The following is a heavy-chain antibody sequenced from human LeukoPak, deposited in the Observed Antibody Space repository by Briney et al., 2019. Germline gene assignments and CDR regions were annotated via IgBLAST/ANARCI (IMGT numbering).Heavy chain of an antibody. CDR2: ISGSGGST. V-gene: IGHV3-23*01. CDR3: AIPSITADNFDY. D-gene: IGHD6-13*01. J-gene: IGHJ4*02. CDR1: GFTFSSYA. Sequence: QPGGSLRLSCAASGFTFSSYAMSWVRQAPGKGLEWVSAISGSGGSTYYADSVKGRLTISRDNSKNTLYLQMNSLRAEDTAVYYCAIPSITADNFDYWGQGTLVTVSS.